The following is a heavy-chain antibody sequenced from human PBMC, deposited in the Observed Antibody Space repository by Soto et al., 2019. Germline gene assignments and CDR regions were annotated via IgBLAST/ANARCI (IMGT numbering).Heavy chain of an antibody. V-gene: IGHV4-59*01. CDR3: ARSIRVMTVFDY. D-gene: IGHD2-8*01. CDR1: GGSISSYY. J-gene: IGHJ4*02. Sequence: SETLSLTCTVAGGSISSYYWRWIRQPPGKGLEWIGYIYYSGSTNYNPSLKSRVTISVDTSKNQFSLKLSSVTAADTAVYYCARSIRVMTVFDYWGQGTLVTVSS. CDR2: IYYSGST.